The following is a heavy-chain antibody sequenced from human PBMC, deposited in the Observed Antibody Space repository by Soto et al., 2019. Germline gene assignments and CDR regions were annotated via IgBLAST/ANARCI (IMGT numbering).Heavy chain of an antibody. CDR1: GYTFTSYG. J-gene: IGHJ5*02. V-gene: IGHV1-18*01. D-gene: IGHD3-3*01. Sequence: EASVKVSCKASGYTFTSYGISWVRQAPGQGLEWMGWISAYNGNTNYAQKLQGRVTMTTDTSTSTAYMELRSLRSDDTAVYYCVRNQDYDFWSGYKNWFDPWGQGALVTVSS. CDR2: ISAYNGNT. CDR3: VRNQDYDFWSGYKNWFDP.